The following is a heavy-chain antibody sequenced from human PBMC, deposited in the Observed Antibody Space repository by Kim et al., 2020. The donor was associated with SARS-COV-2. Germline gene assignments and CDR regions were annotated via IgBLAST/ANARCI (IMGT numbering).Heavy chain of an antibody. CDR3: ASGYTSGWYHWFDP. V-gene: IGHV4-61*01. CDR2: IYYSGTT. J-gene: IGHJ5*02. CDR1: GGSVSSGNYY. Sequence: SETLSLTCTVSGGSVSSGNYYWSWVRQPPGKGLEWIGYIYYSGTTNYNPSLKSRVTISVDTSKNQFSLKLSSVTAADTAVYYCASGYTSGWYHWFDPWGPGTLVTVSS. D-gene: IGHD6-19*01.